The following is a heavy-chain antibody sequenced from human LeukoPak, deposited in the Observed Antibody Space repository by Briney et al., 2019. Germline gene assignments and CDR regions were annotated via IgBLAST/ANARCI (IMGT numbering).Heavy chain of an antibody. V-gene: IGHV3-20*04. D-gene: IGHD2-15*01. CDR2: INWNGGST. J-gene: IGHJ3*02. CDR3: AREIAPSGGAFDI. CDR1: GFTFDDYG. Sequence: PGGSLRLSCAASGFTFDDYGMSWVRQAPGKELEWVSGINWNGGSTGYADSVKGRFTISRDNSKNTLYLQMNSLRAEDTAVYYCAREIAPSGGAFDIWGQGTMVTVSS.